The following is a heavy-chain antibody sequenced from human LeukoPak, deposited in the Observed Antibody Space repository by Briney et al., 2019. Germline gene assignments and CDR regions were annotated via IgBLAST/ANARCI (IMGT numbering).Heavy chain of an antibody. CDR3: TRMTAGHDY. J-gene: IGHJ4*02. CDR1: GVSFDDYY. Sequence: EPLSLTCAVSGVSFDDYYWSWVRQTPGKGLEWIGEINHSAYTNDSPSLKSRVTLSLDTSRKQFSLNLRSVTVADTGIYYCTRMTAGHDYWGQGTLVTVSS. CDR2: INHSAYT. D-gene: IGHD2-21*02. V-gene: IGHV4-34*01.